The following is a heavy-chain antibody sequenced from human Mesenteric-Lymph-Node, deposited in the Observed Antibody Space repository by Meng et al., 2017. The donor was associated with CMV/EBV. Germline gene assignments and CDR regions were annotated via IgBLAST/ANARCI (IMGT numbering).Heavy chain of an antibody. V-gene: IGHV3-11*01. J-gene: IGHJ4*02. D-gene: IGHD1/OR15-1a*01. CDR2: ISSSGSII. Sequence: GGSLRLSCAASGFTFSDYYMTWIRQTPEKGLEWISYISSSGSIIHYIDSVKGRFTVSRDNAKNSLYLEMNSLRAEDTAVYYCARPGVTGTLDYWGQGTLVTVSS. CDR1: GFTFSDYY. CDR3: ARPGVTGTLDY.